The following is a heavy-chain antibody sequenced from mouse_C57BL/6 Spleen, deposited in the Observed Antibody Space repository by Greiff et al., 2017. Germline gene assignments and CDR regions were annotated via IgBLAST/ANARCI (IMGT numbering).Heavy chain of an antibody. J-gene: IGHJ4*01. Sequence: VQGVESGPELVKPGASVKISCKASGYAFSSSWMNWVKQRPGKGLEWIGRIYPGDGDTNYNGKFKGKATLTADKSSSTAYMQLSSLTSEDSAVYFCARDYDVGFYAMDYWGQGTSVTVSS. V-gene: IGHV1-82*01. CDR3: ARDYDVGFYAMDY. D-gene: IGHD2-4*01. CDR1: GYAFSSSW. CDR2: IYPGDGDT.